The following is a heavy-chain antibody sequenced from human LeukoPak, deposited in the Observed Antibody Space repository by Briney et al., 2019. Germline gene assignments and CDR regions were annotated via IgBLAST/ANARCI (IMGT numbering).Heavy chain of an antibody. Sequence: GGSLRLSCAASGFTFSSYGMHWVRQAPGKGLEWVAFIRYDGSNKYYADSVKGRFTISRDNSKNTLYLQMNSLRAEDTAVYCCAKGMYSSSWYFDYWGQGTLVTVSS. CDR2: IRYDGSNK. V-gene: IGHV3-30*02. CDR3: AKGMYSSSWYFDY. J-gene: IGHJ4*02. CDR1: GFTFSSYG. D-gene: IGHD6-13*01.